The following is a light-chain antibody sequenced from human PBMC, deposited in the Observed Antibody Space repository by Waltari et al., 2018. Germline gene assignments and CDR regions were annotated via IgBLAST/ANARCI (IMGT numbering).Light chain of an antibody. CDR2: AAS. CDR3: QKYDRLPAT. Sequence: EIVLTQSPGTLSLSPGERATLSCRASQSVSRYLVWYQQKPGQAPRLLIYAASIRATGIPDRFSGSGSGTDLSLTISRLEPEDFAVYYCQKYDRLPATFGQGTKVEIK. J-gene: IGKJ1*01. CDR1: QSVSRY. V-gene: IGKV3-20*01.